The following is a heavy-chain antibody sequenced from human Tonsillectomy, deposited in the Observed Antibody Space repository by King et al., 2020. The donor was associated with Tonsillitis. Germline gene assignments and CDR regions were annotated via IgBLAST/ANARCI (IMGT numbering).Heavy chain of an antibody. D-gene: IGHD3-22*01. CDR3: ARDMGYYDSTGYYMYYFDY. Sequence: QLVQSGAEVKKPGASVKVSCQTSDYTFTSFGISWVRQAPGQGLEWIGWITTYNGNTNYEQKLQGRVTMTTDTSTSTAYMELRSLRSDDTAVHYCARDMGYYDSTGYYMYYFDYWGQGTLVTVSS. CDR1: DYTFTSFG. V-gene: IGHV1-18*01. J-gene: IGHJ4*02. CDR2: ITTYNGNT.